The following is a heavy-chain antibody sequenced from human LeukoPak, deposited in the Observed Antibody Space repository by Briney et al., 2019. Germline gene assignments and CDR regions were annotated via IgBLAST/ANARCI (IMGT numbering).Heavy chain of an antibody. J-gene: IGHJ6*03. CDR1: GYSIGSGYY. D-gene: IGHD1-1*01. CDR2: MYHSGSA. V-gene: IGHV4-38-2*02. CDR3: ARDNWNSYYMDV. Sequence: PSETLSLTCTVSGYSIGSGYYWGWIRQPPGKGLEWIGSMYHSGSAYYYPSLKSRITISIDTSKNQFSLKLGSVTAADTAVYYCARDNWNSYYMDVWGKGTTVTVSS.